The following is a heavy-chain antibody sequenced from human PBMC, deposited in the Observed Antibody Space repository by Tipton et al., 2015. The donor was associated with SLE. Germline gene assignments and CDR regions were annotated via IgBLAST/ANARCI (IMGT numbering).Heavy chain of an antibody. D-gene: IGHD3-10*01. CDR1: GGSIGSSY. CDR3: TRHANSRSYYTVLDY. Sequence: TLSLTCNVSGGSIGSSYWGWIRQPPGKGLEWIGHIHYSGNTNYNPSLKNRVTISVDTSRDQFSLNLNSVTAADTAVYYCTRHANSRSYYTVLDYWRQGPLITVSS. CDR2: IHYSGNT. V-gene: IGHV4-59*08. J-gene: IGHJ4*02.